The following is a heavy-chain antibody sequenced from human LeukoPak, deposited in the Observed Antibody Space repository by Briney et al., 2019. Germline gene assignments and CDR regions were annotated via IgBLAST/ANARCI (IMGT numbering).Heavy chain of an antibody. CDR3: ARDLNYYDSSGYYYGFDY. CDR1: GFTFSSYS. CDR2: IRSSSRTI. V-gene: IGHV3-48*04. D-gene: IGHD3-22*01. Sequence: PPGGSLRLSCAASGFTFSSYSMNWVRRAPGKGLEWVSYIRSSSRTIYYADSVKGRFTISRDNAKNSLYLQMNSLRAEDTAVYYCARDLNYYDSSGYYYGFDYWGQGTLVTVSS. J-gene: IGHJ4*02.